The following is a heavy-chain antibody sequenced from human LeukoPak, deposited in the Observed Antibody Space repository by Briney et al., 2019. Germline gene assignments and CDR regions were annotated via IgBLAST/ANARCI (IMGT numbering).Heavy chain of an antibody. D-gene: IGHD3-10*01. V-gene: IGHV4-39*07. CDR1: GVSISSSNSY. CDR3: ARGKEVITMLRGLKPGYYFDY. Sequence: SETLSLTCTVSGVSISSSNSYWGWIRQPPGKGLEWVGSIYYSGNTYYNASLKSQVSISIDTFKNQFSLKLNSVTAADTAVYYCARGKEVITMLRGLKPGYYFDYWGQGTLVTVSS. CDR2: IYYSGNT. J-gene: IGHJ4*02.